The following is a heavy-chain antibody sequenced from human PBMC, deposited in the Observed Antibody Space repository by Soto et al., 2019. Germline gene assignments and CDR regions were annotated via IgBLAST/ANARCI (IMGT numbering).Heavy chain of an antibody. D-gene: IGHD4-4*01. J-gene: IGHJ4*02. Sequence: PGGSLRLSCSASGFSFDRAWASWVRQAPGRGLEWVGLIKTKTDGGTTDYAASVKGRFTISKGESEKTVYLHMNRLKTEDTAFYYCATTGYSNDGMFDSWGQGSLVTVSS. CDR2: IKTKTDGGTT. CDR3: ATTGYSNDGMFDS. V-gene: IGHV3-15*01. CDR1: GFSFDRAW.